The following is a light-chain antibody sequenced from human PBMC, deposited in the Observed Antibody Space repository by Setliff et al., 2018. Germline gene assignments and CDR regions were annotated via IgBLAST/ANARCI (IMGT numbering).Light chain of an antibody. V-gene: IGLV2-14*01. J-gene: IGLJ1*01. CDR1: SSDIGDSNY. CDR2: DVS. CDR3: SSYTSNSTYV. Sequence: QSVLAQPASVSGSPGQSITISCTGASSDIGDSNYVSWYQQHPGKAPKLIIYDVSDRPSGVSHRFSGSKSGNTASLTISGLLAEDDADYYCSSYTSNSTYVFGTGTKVTVL.